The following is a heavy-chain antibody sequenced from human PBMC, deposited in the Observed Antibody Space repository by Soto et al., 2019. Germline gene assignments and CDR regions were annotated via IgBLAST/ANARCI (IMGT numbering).Heavy chain of an antibody. Sequence: EVQLVESGGGLVKPGGSLRLSCAASGFTFSSYSMNWVRQAPGKGLEWVSSISSSSSYIYYADSVKGRFTISRDNAKNSLYLQMNSLRPEDTAVYYCARDTQLELRHYYYYYMDVWGKGTTVTVSS. CDR3: ARDTQLELRHYYYYYMDV. CDR1: GFTFSSYS. V-gene: IGHV3-21*01. CDR2: ISSSSSYI. D-gene: IGHD1-7*01. J-gene: IGHJ6*03.